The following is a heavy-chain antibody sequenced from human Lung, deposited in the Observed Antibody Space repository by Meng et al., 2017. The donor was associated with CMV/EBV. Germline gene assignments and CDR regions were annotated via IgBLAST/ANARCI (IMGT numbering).Heavy chain of an antibody. CDR3: ARSLFDSNDPFDY. CDR2: ISNTGSVK. V-gene: IGHV3-48*04. D-gene: IGHD3-22*01. J-gene: IGHJ4*02. Sequence: GESLKISCAASGFTFSSYTMNWVRQAPGKGLEWVSYISNTGSVKHYADSLRGRFTVSRDNAKNSLYLQMTSLRADDTAVYYCARSLFDSNDPFDYWGQGTXVXVSS. CDR1: GFTFSSYT.